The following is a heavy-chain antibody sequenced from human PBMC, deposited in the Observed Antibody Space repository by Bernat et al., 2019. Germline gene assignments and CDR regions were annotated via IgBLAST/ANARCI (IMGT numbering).Heavy chain of an antibody. J-gene: IGHJ4*02. CDR2: IRSKANSYAT. Sequence: EVQLVESGGGLVQPGGSLKLSCAASGFTFSGSAMHWVRQASGKGLEWVGRIRSKANSYATAYAASVKGRFTISRDDSKNTAYLQMNSLRAEDTAVYYCAKDRLAARPRFDYWGQGTLVTVSS. V-gene: IGHV3-73*01. CDR3: AKDRLAARPRFDY. D-gene: IGHD6-6*01. CDR1: GFTFSGSA.